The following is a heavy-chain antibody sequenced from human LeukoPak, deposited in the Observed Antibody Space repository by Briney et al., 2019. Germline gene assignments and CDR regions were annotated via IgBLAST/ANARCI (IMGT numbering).Heavy chain of an antibody. CDR1: GYSFSTYW. D-gene: IGHD4-17*01. CDR2: IFPGDSDT. J-gene: IGHJ6*02. CDR3: ARRDYGDQGYYYYGLDV. Sequence: GESLKISCRGSGYSFSTYWIGWVRQMPGKGLEWMGIIFPGDSDTRYSPSFQGQVTISVDKSISTAYLHWSSLKASDTAMYYCARRDYGDQGYYYYGLDVWGQGTTVTVSS. V-gene: IGHV5-51*01.